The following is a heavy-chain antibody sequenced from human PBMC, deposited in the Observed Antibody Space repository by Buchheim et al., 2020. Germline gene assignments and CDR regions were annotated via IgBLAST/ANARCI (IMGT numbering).Heavy chain of an antibody. V-gene: IGHV3-7*03. J-gene: IGHJ4*02. CDR1: GLTFSKFW. Sequence: EVQLVESGGVLVQPGRSLRLSCAAAGLTFSKFWISWVREAAGKGLEWVANIKRDDSEIYYVDSVKGRFTISSDNAKTAQISQMDGLRAEDTAVYYCVRVDNSGFLDYWGQGTL. CDR3: VRVDNSGFLDY. D-gene: IGHD6-19*01. CDR2: IKRDDSEI.